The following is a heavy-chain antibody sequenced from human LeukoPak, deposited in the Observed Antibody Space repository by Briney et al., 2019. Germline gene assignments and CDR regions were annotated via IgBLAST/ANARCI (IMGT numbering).Heavy chain of an antibody. CDR3: ARQFNDNGDYLGWFDP. V-gene: IGHV4-4*09. J-gene: IGHJ5*02. CDR2: IYTGWTT. Sequence: SETQSLTCTVSGTTISAFYWAWIRQSPGKGLEWIGYIYTGWTTNYNPSLYSRVTISVDTSKNQIFLKLRSVTAADTAVYFCARQFNDNGDYLGWFDPWGQGTLVTVSP. D-gene: IGHD4-17*01. CDR1: GTTISAFY.